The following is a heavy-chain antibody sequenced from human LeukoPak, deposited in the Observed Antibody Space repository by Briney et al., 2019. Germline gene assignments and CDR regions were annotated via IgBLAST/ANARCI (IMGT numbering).Heavy chain of an antibody. V-gene: IGHV3-21*01. CDR3: ARERSDGKTTVKSVSYAFDI. J-gene: IGHJ3*02. CDR2: ISSSSSYI. Sequence: GGSLRLSCAASGFTFSSYSMNWVRQAPGKGLEWVSSISSSSSYIYYADSVKGRFTISRDNAKNSLYLQMNSLRAEDTAVYYCARERSDGKTTVKSVSYAFDIWGQGTMVTVSS. CDR1: GFTFSSYS. D-gene: IGHD4-11*01.